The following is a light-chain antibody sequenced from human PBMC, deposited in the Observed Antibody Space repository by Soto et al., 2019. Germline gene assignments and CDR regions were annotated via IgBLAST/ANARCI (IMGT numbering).Light chain of an antibody. J-gene: IGLJ2*01. Sequence: QSVLTQPPSASATPGQRVTISCSGSSSNIGSKTVNWFRQLPGTAPKLLIYSDNQRPSGVPDRFSGSKSGTSASLAISGLQSEDEAEYYCAAWDDSLNGVVFGGGTKLTVL. CDR3: AAWDDSLNGVV. CDR1: SSNIGSKT. V-gene: IGLV1-44*01. CDR2: SDN.